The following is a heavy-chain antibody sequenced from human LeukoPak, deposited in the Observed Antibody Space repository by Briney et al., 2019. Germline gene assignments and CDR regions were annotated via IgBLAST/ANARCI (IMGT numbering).Heavy chain of an antibody. J-gene: IGHJ4*02. Sequence: PGGSLRLSCAASGLTFSSYAMSWVRQAPGKGLEWVSAISGSGGSTYYADSVKGRFTISRDNSKNALYLQMNSLRAEDTAVYYCAKDPNYYDSSGYYHGGDYFDYWGQGTLVTVSS. CDR2: ISGSGGST. CDR1: GLTFSSYA. CDR3: AKDPNYYDSSGYYHGGDYFDY. V-gene: IGHV3-23*01. D-gene: IGHD3-22*01.